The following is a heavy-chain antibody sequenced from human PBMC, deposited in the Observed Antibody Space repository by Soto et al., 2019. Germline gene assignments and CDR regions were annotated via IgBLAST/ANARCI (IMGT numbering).Heavy chain of an antibody. Sequence: PGGSLRLSCAASGFTFSSYAMHWVRQAPGKGLEWVAVISYDGSNKYYADSVKGRFTISRDNSKSTLYLQMNSLSAEDTAVYYCARERYGDILFDYWGQGTLVTVSS. V-gene: IGHV3-30-3*01. D-gene: IGHD2-21*02. CDR1: GFTFSSYA. CDR2: ISYDGSNK. CDR3: ARERYGDILFDY. J-gene: IGHJ4*02.